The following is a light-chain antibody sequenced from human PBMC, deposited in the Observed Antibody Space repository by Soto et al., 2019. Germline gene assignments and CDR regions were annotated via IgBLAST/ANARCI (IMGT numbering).Light chain of an antibody. CDR1: ISDIGTYNL. CDR3: CSYESTNTLV. CDR2: EGS. J-gene: IGLJ2*01. V-gene: IGLV2-23*01. Sequence: QSVLTQPASVSGSPGQSITISCTGSISDIGTYNLVSWFQQHPGKAPKLIIYEGSKRPSGVSNRFSGSKSGNTASLTISGLQAEDEADYYCCSYESTNTLVLGGGTKETVL.